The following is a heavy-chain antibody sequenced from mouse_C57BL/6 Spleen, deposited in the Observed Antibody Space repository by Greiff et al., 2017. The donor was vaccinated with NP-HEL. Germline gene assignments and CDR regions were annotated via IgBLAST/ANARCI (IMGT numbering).Heavy chain of an antibody. CDR2: INPGSGYT. Sequence: VQLVESGAELAKPGASVKLSCKASGYTFTSYWMNWVKQRPGQGLEWIGRINPGSGYTNYNQKFKDQATLTADKSSSTAYMQLSSLTYEDSAVDYCARAEGNPYAMDYWGQGTSVTVSS. CDR1: GYTFTSYW. V-gene: IGHV1-7*01. J-gene: IGHJ4*01. CDR3: ARAEGNPYAMDY. D-gene: IGHD2-1*01.